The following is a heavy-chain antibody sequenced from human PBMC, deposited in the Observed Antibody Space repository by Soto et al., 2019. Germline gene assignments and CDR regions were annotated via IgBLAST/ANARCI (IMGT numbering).Heavy chain of an antibody. CDR2: ISSSGNGI. Sequence: GGSLRLSCAASGFTFSDYYMSWIRQAPGKGLEWVSYISSSGNGIYYAAPVKGRFSISRDNAKNSLFLQMNSLRAEDTAVYYCAREKTAYSASDYWGRGTLVTVSS. CDR3: AREKTAYSASDY. D-gene: IGHD3-16*01. J-gene: IGHJ4*02. CDR1: GFTFSDYY. V-gene: IGHV3-11*01.